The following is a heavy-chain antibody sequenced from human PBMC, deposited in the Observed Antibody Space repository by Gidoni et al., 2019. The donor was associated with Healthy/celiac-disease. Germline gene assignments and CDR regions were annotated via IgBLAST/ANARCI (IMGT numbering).Heavy chain of an antibody. CDR2: TYYRSKWYN. J-gene: IGHJ5*02. CDR3: ARARGLNLFDP. Sequence: QVQLQQSGPGLVKPSQTLSLTCAISGYSVPSTSAAWNWFRRSPSRGLEWLGRTYYRSKWYNYYAVSVKSRIPITPDTSKNQFSLPLNSVTPEDTALYYCARARGLNLFDPWGQGTLFTVSS. CDR1: GYSVPSTSAA. V-gene: IGHV6-1*01. D-gene: IGHD3-10*01.